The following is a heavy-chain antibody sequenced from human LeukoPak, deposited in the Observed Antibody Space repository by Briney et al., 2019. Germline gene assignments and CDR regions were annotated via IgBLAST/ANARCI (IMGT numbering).Heavy chain of an antibody. CDR1: GFTFSLYS. Sequence: GGSLRLSCVASGFTFSLYSMNWVRQAPGKGLEWLSYIRRGSDAIFYADSVKGRFTVSRDNAKNSLFLQMNSLRAEDTAVYYCARDRVVVVPAAPRAYYYYYGMDVWGQGTTVTVSS. CDR3: ARDRVVVVPAAPRAYYYYYGMDV. J-gene: IGHJ6*02. V-gene: IGHV3-48*01. D-gene: IGHD2-2*01. CDR2: IRRGSDAI.